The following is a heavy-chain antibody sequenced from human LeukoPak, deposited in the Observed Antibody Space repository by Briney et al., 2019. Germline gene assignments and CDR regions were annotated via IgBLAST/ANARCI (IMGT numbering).Heavy chain of an antibody. D-gene: IGHD3-22*01. CDR2: IYYSGST. Sequence: SETLSLTCTVSGGSVSSGSYYWSWIRQPPGKGLEWIGYIYYSGSTNYNPSLKSRVTISVDTSKNQFSLKLSSVAAADTAVYYCASGYLFDYWGQGTLVTVSS. J-gene: IGHJ4*02. CDR3: ASGYLFDY. CDR1: GGSVSSGSYY. V-gene: IGHV4-61*01.